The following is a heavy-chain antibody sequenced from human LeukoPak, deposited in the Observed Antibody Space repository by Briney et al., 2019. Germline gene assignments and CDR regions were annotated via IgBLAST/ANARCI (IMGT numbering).Heavy chain of an antibody. CDR3: ATERSSSWYRNWFDP. D-gene: IGHD6-13*01. CDR1: GFTFSSYW. CDR2: IKQDGSEK. J-gene: IGHJ5*02. Sequence: PGGSLRLSCAASGFTFSSYWMSWVRQAPGKGLEWVANIKQDGSEKYYVDSVKGRFTISRDNAKNSLYLQMNSLRAEDTAVYYCATERSSSWYRNWFDPWGQGTLVTVSS. V-gene: IGHV3-7*01.